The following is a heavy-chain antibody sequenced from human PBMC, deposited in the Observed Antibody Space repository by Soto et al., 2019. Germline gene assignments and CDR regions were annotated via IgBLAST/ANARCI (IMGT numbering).Heavy chain of an antibody. CDR3: AREGVVPDPNYYYYYYMDV. CDR1: GFTVSSNY. J-gene: IGHJ6*03. Sequence: GGSLRLSCAASGFTVSSNYMSWVRQAPGKGLEWVSVIYSGGSTYYADTVKGRFTISRDNSKNTLYLQMNSLRAEDTAVYYCAREGVVPDPNYYYYYYMDVWGKGTTVTVSS. CDR2: IYSGGST. D-gene: IGHD2-2*01. V-gene: IGHV3-66*01.